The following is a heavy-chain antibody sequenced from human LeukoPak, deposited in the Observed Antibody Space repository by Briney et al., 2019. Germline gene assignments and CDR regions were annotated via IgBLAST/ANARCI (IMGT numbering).Heavy chain of an antibody. CDR3: ARGPHDYADY. J-gene: IGHJ4*02. V-gene: IGHV3-48*04. CDR1: GFTFSSYS. D-gene: IGHD4-17*01. CDR2: ISSSSSTI. Sequence: SGGSLRLSCAASGFTFSSYSMNWVRQAPGKGLEWVSYISSSSSTIYYADSVKGRFTIYRDSAKNSLYLQMNSLRAEDTAVYYCARGPHDYADYWGQGTLVTVSS.